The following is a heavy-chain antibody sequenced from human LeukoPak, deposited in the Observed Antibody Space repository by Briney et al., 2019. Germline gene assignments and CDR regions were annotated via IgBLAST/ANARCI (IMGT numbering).Heavy chain of an antibody. CDR2: IYYTGNT. J-gene: IGHJ4*02. Sequence: SETLSLTCTVSGVSISSSNSYWGWIRQPPGKGLEWIGSIYYTGNTYYNASLQSRVTISIETSKNQISLRLNSVTAADTAMYHCAKSGGYGLIDYWGQGTLVTVSS. V-gene: IGHV4-39*01. CDR1: GVSISSSNSY. D-gene: IGHD1-26*01. CDR3: AKSGGYGLIDY.